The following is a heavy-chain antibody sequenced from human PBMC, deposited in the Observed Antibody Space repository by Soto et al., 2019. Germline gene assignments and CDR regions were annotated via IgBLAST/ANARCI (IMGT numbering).Heavy chain of an antibody. CDR3: ARFWSGYTYYFDY. Sequence: EMQLVESGGGLVQPGGSLRLSCTTSGFTFNNYWMSWVRQAPGKGLEWVANINQAGSEKYYVDSVKGRFTIYRDTFRNSLSLRMNRLRAEDTAVYYCARFWSGYTYYFDYWGQGSLVTVSS. J-gene: IGHJ4*02. D-gene: IGHD3-3*01. CDR2: INQAGSEK. V-gene: IGHV3-7*01. CDR1: GFTFNNYW.